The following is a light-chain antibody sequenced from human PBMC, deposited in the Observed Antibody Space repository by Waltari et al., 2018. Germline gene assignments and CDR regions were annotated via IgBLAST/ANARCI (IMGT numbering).Light chain of an antibody. CDR1: QRLLHTYGYNS. CDR2: LAS. CDR3: MQPLQTPRT. V-gene: IGKV2-28*01. Sequence: DIVMTQSPLSLPVTPGEQASISCRSTQRLLHTYGYNSLDWYLQKPGQSPQLLISLASRRASGVPGRVGGSGSGTEVTLKSSRVEAEDVGVYYCMQPLQTPRTFGQGTKLEIK. J-gene: IGKJ1*01.